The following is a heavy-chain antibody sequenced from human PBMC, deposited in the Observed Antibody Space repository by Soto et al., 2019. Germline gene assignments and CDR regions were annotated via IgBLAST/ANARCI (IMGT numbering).Heavy chain of an antibody. V-gene: IGHV3-74*01. CDR1: GFTFSSYW. Sequence: GGSLRLSCAASGFTFSSYWMHWVRQAPGKGLVWVSRINSDGSSTSYADSVKGRFTISRDNAKNTLYLQMNSLRAEDTAVYYCARGDYYDSTQEFQHWGQGTLVTVSS. J-gene: IGHJ1*01. CDR3: ARGDYYDSTQEFQH. CDR2: INSDGSST. D-gene: IGHD3-22*01.